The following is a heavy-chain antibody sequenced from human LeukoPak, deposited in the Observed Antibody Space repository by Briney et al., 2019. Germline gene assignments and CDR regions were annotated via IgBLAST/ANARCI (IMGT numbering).Heavy chain of an antibody. Sequence: SETLSLTCTVSGGSISSSSYYWGWIRQPPGKGLEWIGSIYYSGSTYYNPSLKSRVTISVDTSKNQFSLKLSSVTAADTAVYYCARASPGYCSSTSCYEGLYYYYYYMDVWGKGTTVTVSS. CDR2: IYYSGST. D-gene: IGHD2-2*03. J-gene: IGHJ6*03. V-gene: IGHV4-39*01. CDR3: ARASPGYCSSTSCYEGLYYYYYYMDV. CDR1: GGSISSSSYY.